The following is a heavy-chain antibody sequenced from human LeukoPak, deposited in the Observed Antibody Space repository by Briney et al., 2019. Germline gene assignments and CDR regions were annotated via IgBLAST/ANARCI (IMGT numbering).Heavy chain of an antibody. CDR2: ISSSSSTI. CDR1: GFTFSSYS. CDR3: ARGYYGSGSYWTY. V-gene: IGHV3-48*01. Sequence: PGGSLRLSCAASGFTFSSYSMNWVRQAPGKGLEWVPYISSSSSTIYYADSVKGRFTISRDNAKNSLYLQMNSLRAEDTAVYYCARGYYGSGSYWTYWGQGTLVTVSS. J-gene: IGHJ4*02. D-gene: IGHD3-10*01.